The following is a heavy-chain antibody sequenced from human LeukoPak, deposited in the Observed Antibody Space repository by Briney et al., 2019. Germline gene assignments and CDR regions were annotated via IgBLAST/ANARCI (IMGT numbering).Heavy chain of an antibody. J-gene: IGHJ4*02. CDR1: GFTFSNYW. V-gene: IGHV3-7*01. Sequence: GGSLRLSCAVSGFTFSNYWMSWVRQAPGKGLEWVAHIKQDESEKYYVDSVKGRFTISRDNAKNSLYLQMNSLGAEDTAIYYCARDKIVGASKFDYWGQGTLVIVSS. D-gene: IGHD1-26*01. CDR2: IKQDESEK. CDR3: ARDKIVGASKFDY.